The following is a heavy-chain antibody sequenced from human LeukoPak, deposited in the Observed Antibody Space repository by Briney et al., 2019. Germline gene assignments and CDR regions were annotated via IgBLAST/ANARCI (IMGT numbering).Heavy chain of an antibody. Sequence: GESLKISCKGSGYSFTSYWIGWVRQMPGKGLEWMGIIYPGDSDIRYSPSFQGQVTISADKSVSTAYLQWSSLKASDTAMYYCATTYSSSWYPNWFDPWGQGTLVTVSS. CDR3: ATTYSSSWYPNWFDP. D-gene: IGHD6-13*01. CDR1: GYSFTSYW. V-gene: IGHV5-51*01. J-gene: IGHJ5*02. CDR2: IYPGDSDI.